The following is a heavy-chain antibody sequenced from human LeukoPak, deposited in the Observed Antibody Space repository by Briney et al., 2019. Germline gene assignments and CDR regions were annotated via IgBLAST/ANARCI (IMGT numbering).Heavy chain of an antibody. D-gene: IGHD2-15*01. Sequence: GGSLRLSCAASGFTFSSYSMNWVRQAPGKGLEWVSSISSSSSYIYYADSVKGRFTISRDNSKNTLYLQMNSLRAEDTAVYYCAKDTLVVVNRPDEDYWGQGTLVTVSS. CDR3: AKDTLVVVNRPDEDY. V-gene: IGHV3-21*04. CDR1: GFTFSSYS. J-gene: IGHJ4*02. CDR2: ISSSSSYI.